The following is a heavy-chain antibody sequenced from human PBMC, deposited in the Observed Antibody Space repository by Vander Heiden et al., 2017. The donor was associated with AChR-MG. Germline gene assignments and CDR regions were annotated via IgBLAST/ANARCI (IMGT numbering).Heavy chain of an antibody. D-gene: IGHD2-15*01. J-gene: IGHJ4*02. V-gene: IGHV3-21*01. CDR3: ARDLGGYCSGGSCYSLDY. Sequence: EVQLVESGGGPVKPGGSLSPSCAASGFTFSSYSRNWVRQAPEKGLEWVSSISSSSSYIYYADSVKGRCTISRDNAKNSLYLQMNSLRAEDTAVYYCARDLGGYCSGGSCYSLDYWGQGTLVTVSS. CDR2: ISSSSSYI. CDR1: GFTFSSYS.